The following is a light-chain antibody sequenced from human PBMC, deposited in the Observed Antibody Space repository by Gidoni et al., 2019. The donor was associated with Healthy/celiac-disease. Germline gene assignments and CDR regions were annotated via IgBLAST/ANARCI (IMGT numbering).Light chain of an antibody. CDR1: QSISSY. J-gene: IGKJ4*01. Sequence: DIQMTQSPSSLSASVGDRVTITCRASQSISSYLNWYQQKPGKAPKLLIYAASSLQSWVPSRFSGSGSGTDFTLTISSLQPEDFATYYCQQSYSTPPVTFXGXTKVEIK. CDR3: QQSYSTPPVT. V-gene: IGKV1-39*01. CDR2: AAS.